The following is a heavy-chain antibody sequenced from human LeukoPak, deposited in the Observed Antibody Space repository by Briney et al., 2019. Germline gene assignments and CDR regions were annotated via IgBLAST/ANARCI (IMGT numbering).Heavy chain of an antibody. J-gene: IGHJ4*02. CDR1: GYTFTSYG. CDR3: ARAAMNLDGYNWWYFDY. D-gene: IGHD5-24*01. CDR2: INPNSGGT. V-gene: IGHV1-2*04. Sequence: ASVMFSCKTSGYTFTSYGISWVRQAPGQGLEWMGWINPNSGGTNYAQKFQGWVTMTRDTSISTAYMELSRLRSDDTAVYYCARAAMNLDGYNWWYFDYWGQGTLVTVSS.